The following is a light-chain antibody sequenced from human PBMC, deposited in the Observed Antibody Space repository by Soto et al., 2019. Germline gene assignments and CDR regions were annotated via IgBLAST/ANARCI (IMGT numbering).Light chain of an antibody. CDR3: QQTYSYPRT. V-gene: IGKV1-39*01. Sequence: DIQMTQSPSSLSASVGDRVTITCRASQSITTYLNWYQHKPGKAPNLLVYAASSLHGGVPSRFSGSGSGTDFTLTISSLQPEDFATYYCQQTYSYPRTFGQGNKVEIK. J-gene: IGKJ1*01. CDR2: AAS. CDR1: QSITTY.